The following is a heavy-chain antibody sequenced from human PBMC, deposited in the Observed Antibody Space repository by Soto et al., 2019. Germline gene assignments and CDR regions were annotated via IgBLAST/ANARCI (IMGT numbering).Heavy chain of an antibody. CDR3: AKDWMVVVVPADAFDI. D-gene: IGHD2-2*01. CDR1: GFTFSSYA. J-gene: IGHJ3*02. CDR2: ISGSGGST. Sequence: GESLKISCAASGFTFSSYAMSWVRQAPGKGLEWVSAISGSGGSTYYADSVKGRFTISRDNSKNTLYLQMNSLRAEDTAVYYCAKDWMVVVVPADAFDIWGQGTMVTVSS. V-gene: IGHV3-23*01.